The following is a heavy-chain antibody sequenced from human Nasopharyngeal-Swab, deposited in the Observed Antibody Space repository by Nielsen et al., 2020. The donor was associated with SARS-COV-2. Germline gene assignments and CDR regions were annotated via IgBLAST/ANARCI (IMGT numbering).Heavy chain of an antibody. J-gene: IGHJ3*02. V-gene: IGHV3-48*02. CDR1: GLTFSSYS. CDR3: ARNGYVTIIVVGGAFDI. CDR2: ISSSSSTI. Sequence: GESLKISCAASGLTFSSYSMNWVRQAPGKGLEWVSYISSSSSTIYYADSVKGRFTISRDNAKNSLYLQMNSLRDEDTAVYYCARNGYVTIIVVGGAFDIWGQGTMVTVSS. D-gene: IGHD3-22*01.